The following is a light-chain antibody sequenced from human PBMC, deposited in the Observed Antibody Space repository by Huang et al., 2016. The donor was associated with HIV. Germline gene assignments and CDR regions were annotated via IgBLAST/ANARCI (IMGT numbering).Light chain of an antibody. CDR2: GAS. J-gene: IGKJ1*01. CDR3: QQSYNTPLT. V-gene: IGKV1-39*01. CDR1: QSISNY. Sequence: DIQMTQSPASLSASVGDRVTITCRATQSISNYVNWYQQKPGKAPTLLIYGASTLQSGVPSRFSGSGSGTDFTLTISSLQPEDFTTYYCQQSYNTPLTFGQGTKVEI.